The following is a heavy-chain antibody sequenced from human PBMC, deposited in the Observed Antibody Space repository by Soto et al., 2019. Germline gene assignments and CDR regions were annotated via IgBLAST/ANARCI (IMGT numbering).Heavy chain of an antibody. V-gene: IGHV4-59*08. D-gene: IGHD4-17*01. CDR3: ARRYGDYFDY. CDR2: IYYSGST. Sequence: SETLSLTCTVSGGSISSYYWSWIRQPPGKGLEWIGYIYYSGSTNYNPSLKGRVTISVDTSKNQFSLKLSSVTAADTAVYYCARRYGDYFDYWGQGTLVTVSS. CDR1: GGSISSYY. J-gene: IGHJ4*02.